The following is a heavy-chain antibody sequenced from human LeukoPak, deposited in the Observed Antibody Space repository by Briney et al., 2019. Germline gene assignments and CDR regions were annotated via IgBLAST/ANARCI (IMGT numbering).Heavy chain of an antibody. CDR3: ATRKSRYGGDY. J-gene: IGHJ4*02. V-gene: IGHV3-53*01. D-gene: IGHD3-10*01. CDR2: IYSGGGT. Sequence: GGSLRLSGAPSGFTVSSNYMTWVRQAPGKGLEWVSVIYSGGGTYHADPVKGRFTISRDNSKNTLYLQMNSLRAEDTAVYYCATRKSRYGGDYWGQGTLVTVSS. CDR1: GFTVSSNY.